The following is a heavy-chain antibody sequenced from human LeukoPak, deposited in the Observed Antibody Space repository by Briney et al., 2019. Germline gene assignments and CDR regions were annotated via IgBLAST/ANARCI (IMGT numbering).Heavy chain of an antibody. D-gene: IGHD6-13*01. J-gene: IGHJ6*02. CDR2: MNPNSGNT. Sequence: ASVKVSCKASGYTFTSYDINWVRQATGQGLEWMGWMNPNSGNTGYAQKFQGRVTMTRNTSISTAYMELSSLRSEDTAVYYCASQYSSSWPYYYYYGMDVWGQGTTVTVSS. V-gene: IGHV1-8*01. CDR3: ASQYSSSWPYYYYYGMDV. CDR1: GYTFTSYD.